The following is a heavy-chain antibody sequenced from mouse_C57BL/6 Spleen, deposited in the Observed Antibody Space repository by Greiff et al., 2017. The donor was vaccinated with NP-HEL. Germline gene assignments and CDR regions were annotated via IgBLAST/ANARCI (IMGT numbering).Heavy chain of an antibody. Sequence: EVKLLESGAELVRPGASVKLSCTASGFNIKDYYMHWVKQRPEQGLEWIGRIDPEDGDTEYAPKFQGKATMTADTSSNTAYLQLSSLTSEDTAVYYCTSIYYYGSSLLSFDYWGQGTTLTVSS. CDR1: GFNIKDYY. CDR2: IDPEDGDT. J-gene: IGHJ2*01. CDR3: TSIYYYGSSLLSFDY. V-gene: IGHV14-1*01. D-gene: IGHD1-1*01.